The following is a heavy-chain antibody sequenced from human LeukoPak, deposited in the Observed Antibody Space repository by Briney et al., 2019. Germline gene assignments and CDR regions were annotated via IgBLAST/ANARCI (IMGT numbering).Heavy chain of an antibody. CDR3: ASSLWDDSSGYFDY. D-gene: IGHD3-22*01. J-gene: IGHJ4*02. CDR2: IYTSGTT. Sequence: SETLSLTCTVSGGSITGYYWSWIRQPAGKGLEWIGRIYTSGTTNYNPSLKSRVTMSVDTSKNQFSLNLTSVTAADTAVYYCASSLWDDSSGYFDYWGQGTLVTVSS. V-gene: IGHV4-4*07. CDR1: GGSITGYY.